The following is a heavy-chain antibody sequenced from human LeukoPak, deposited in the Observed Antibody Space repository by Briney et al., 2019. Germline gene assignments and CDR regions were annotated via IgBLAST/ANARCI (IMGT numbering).Heavy chain of an antibody. J-gene: IGHJ4*02. CDR1: GFTLSSYW. CDR3: AKDSTDTAMVPEH. V-gene: IGHV3-7*03. CDR2: IEQDGGEK. D-gene: IGHD5-18*01. Sequence: GGSLRLSCAASGFTLSSYWMSWVRQAPGKGLEWVANIEQDGGEKYYVDSVKGRFTMSRDNAKNSLYLQMSSLRAEDTALYYCAKDSTDTAMVPEHWGQGTLVTVSS.